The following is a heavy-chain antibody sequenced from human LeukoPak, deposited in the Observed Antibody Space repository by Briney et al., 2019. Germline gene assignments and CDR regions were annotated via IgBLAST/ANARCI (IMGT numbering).Heavy chain of an antibody. V-gene: IGHV4-59*08. D-gene: IGHD4-17*01. CDR3: ARHPPYGDSLNLDH. CDR1: GGSMRSHY. J-gene: IGHJ4*02. Sequence: PSETLSLTCTVSGGSMRSHYWHWIRQSPGKGLEWIGYISYSGITNYNPSLKSRVTISLDTSTNQFSLRLSSVTAADTAVFFCARHPPYGDSLNLDHWGQGTLVTVSS. CDR2: ISYSGIT.